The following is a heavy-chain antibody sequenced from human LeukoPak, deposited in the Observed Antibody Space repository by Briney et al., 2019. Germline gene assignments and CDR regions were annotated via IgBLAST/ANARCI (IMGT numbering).Heavy chain of an antibody. Sequence: PSETLSLTCTVSGGSISSYYWSWIRQPPGKGLEWIGYIYYSGSTNYNPSLKSRLTISVDTSKNQFSLKLSSVTAADTAVYYCARERAVATIDAFDVWGQGTMVTVSS. V-gene: IGHV4-59*01. CDR3: ARERAVATIDAFDV. CDR1: GGSISSYY. CDR2: IYYSGST. J-gene: IGHJ3*01. D-gene: IGHD5-12*01.